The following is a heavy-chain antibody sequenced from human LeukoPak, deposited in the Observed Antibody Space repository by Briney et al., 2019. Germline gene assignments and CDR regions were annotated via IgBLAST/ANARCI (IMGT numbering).Heavy chain of an antibody. CDR2: FDPEDGGT. CDR3: ATPPLGITTRDAFDI. Sequence: ASVKVSCKVSGYTLTELSMHWVRQAPGKGLEWMGGFDPEDGGTIYAQKFQGRVTMTEDTSTDTAYMELSSLRSEDTAVYYCATPPLGITTRDAFDIWGQGTMVTVSS. J-gene: IGHJ3*02. D-gene: IGHD3-10*01. CDR1: GYTLTELS. V-gene: IGHV1-24*01.